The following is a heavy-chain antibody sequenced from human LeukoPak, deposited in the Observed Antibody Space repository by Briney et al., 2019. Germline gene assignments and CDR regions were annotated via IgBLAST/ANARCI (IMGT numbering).Heavy chain of an antibody. CDR1: GYTFTSYA. V-gene: IGHV7-4-1*02. CDR2: INTITGNP. CDR3: ARSAPTNYFDY. D-gene: IGHD1-1*01. Sequence: ASVKVSCKASGYTFTSYAMNWVRQAPGQALEWMGWINTITGNPTYAQGFTGRFVFSLDTSVSTAYLQISSLRAEDTAVYYCARSAPTNYFDYWGQGTLVTVSS. J-gene: IGHJ4*02.